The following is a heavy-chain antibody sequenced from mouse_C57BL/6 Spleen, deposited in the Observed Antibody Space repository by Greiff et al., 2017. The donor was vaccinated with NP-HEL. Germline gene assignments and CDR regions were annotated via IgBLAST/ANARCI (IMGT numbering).Heavy chain of an antibody. Sequence: QVQLQQPGAELVRPGTSVKLSCKASGYTFTSYWMHWVKQRPGQGLEWIGVIDPSDSYTNYNQNFKGKATLTVDTSSSTAYMQLSSLTSEDSAVYYCARGVYYYPYFDYWGQGTTLTVSS. CDR2: IDPSDSYT. D-gene: IGHD1-1*01. V-gene: IGHV1-59*01. J-gene: IGHJ2*01. CDR1: GYTFTSYW. CDR3: ARGVYYYPYFDY.